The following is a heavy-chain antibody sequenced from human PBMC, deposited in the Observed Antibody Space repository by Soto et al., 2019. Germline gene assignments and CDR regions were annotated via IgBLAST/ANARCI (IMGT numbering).Heavy chain of an antibody. CDR3: AKEGGSGSYYYYYYMDV. CDR1: GFTFDDYA. J-gene: IGHJ6*03. CDR2: ISWNSSSV. D-gene: IGHD3-10*01. Sequence: EVQLVESGGGLVQPGRSLRLSCAASGFTFDDYAMHWVRQAPGKGLEWVSGISWNSSSVAYADSVKGRFTISRDNAKNSLYLQMNSLRAEDTALYYCAKEGGSGSYYYYYYMDVWGKGTTVTVSS. V-gene: IGHV3-9*01.